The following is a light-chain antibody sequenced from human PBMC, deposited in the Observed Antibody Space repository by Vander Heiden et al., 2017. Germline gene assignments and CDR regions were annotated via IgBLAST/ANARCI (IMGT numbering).Light chain of an antibody. CDR1: QSVVRY. Sequence: EIVLTQSPATLSLSPGERANLSCRASQSVVRYLAWYQQRPGQAPRLLIYDASKRATGIPARFSGSGSGTDFTLTISSLQSEDSAVYYCLQRNIWPLTFGGGTRVEIK. CDR3: LQRNIWPLT. CDR2: DAS. V-gene: IGKV3-11*01. J-gene: IGKJ4*01.